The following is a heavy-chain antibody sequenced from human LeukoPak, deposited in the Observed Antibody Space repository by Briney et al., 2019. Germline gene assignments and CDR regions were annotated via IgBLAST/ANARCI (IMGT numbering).Heavy chain of an antibody. D-gene: IGHD5-12*01. CDR3: ARVAGTPVRGGYHHRLVRFDP. Sequence: PSETLSLTCTVSGGSISSGSYYWSWIRQPAGKGLEWIGRIYTSGSTNYNPSLKSRVTISVDTSKNQFSLKLSSVTAADTAVYYCARVAGTPVRGGYHHRLVRFDPWGQGTLVTVSS. CDR1: GGSISSGSYY. V-gene: IGHV4-61*02. J-gene: IGHJ5*02. CDR2: IYTSGST.